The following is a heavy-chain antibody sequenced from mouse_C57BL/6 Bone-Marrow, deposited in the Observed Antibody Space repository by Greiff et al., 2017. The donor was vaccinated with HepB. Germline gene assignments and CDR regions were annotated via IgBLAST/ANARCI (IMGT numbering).Heavy chain of an antibody. V-gene: IGHV14-4*01. J-gene: IGHJ2*01. Sequence: EVQLQQSGAELVRPGASVKLSCTASGFNIKDDYMHWVKQRPEQGLEWIGWIDPENGDTEYASKFQGKATITADTSSNTAYLQLSSLTSEDTAVYYCTTYYCGFDYWGQGTTLTVSS. D-gene: IGHD1-1*01. CDR3: TTYYCGFDY. CDR2: IDPENGDT. CDR1: GFNIKDDY.